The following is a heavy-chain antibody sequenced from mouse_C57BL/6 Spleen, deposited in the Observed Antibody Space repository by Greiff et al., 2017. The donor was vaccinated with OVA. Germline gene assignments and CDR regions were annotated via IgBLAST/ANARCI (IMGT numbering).Heavy chain of an antibody. CDR2: IRLKSDNYAT. J-gene: IGHJ4*01. CDR1: GFTFSNYW. Sequence: EVKVVESGGGLVQPGGSMKLSCVASGFTFSNYWMNWVRQSPEKGLEWVAQIRLKSDNYATHYAESVKGRFTISRDDSKSSVYLQMNNLRAEDTGIYYCTGLRFITTVVEYYYAMDYWGQGTSVTVSS. V-gene: IGHV6-3*01. CDR3: TGLRFITTVVEYYYAMDY. D-gene: IGHD1-1*01.